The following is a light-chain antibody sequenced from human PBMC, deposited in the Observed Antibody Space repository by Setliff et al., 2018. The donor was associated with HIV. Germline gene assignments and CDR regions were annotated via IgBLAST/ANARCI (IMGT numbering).Light chain of an antibody. V-gene: IGLV1-44*01. CDR1: SSNIGTNT. J-gene: IGLJ1*01. CDR3: ATWDDSLNGRV. CDR2: SDN. Sequence: QSVLTQTPSASGTPGQGVTISCSGGSSNIGTNTVNWYQQLPGTAPKLLMYSDNRRPSGVPDRFSGSKSGTSASLAISGLQSEDEADYYCATWDDSLNGRVFGTGTKVTVL.